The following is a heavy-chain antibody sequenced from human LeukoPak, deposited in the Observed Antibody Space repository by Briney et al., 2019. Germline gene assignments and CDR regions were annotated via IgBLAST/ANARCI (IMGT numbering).Heavy chain of an antibody. CDR1: GFTFRSHA. V-gene: IGHV3-23*01. J-gene: IGHJ4*02. CDR2: ISGSGGST. D-gene: IGHD3-22*01. Sequence: GGSLRLSCVGSGFTFRSHAMSWVRQAPGKGLEWVSAISGSGGSTYYADSVKGRFTISRDNSKNTLYLQMNSLRAEDTAVYYCAKDEDSSGYYLLPFDYWGQGTLVTVSS. CDR3: AKDEDSSGYYLLPFDY.